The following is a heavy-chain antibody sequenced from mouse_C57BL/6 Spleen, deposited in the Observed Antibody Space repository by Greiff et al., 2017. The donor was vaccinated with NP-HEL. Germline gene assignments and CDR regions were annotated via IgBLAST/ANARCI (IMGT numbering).Heavy chain of an antibody. V-gene: IGHV1-61*01. CDR3: ARGGYYGSSYND. D-gene: IGHD1-1*01. Sequence: QVQLQQPGAELVRPGSSVTLSCKASGYTFTSYWMDWVKQRPGQGLEWIGNIYPSDSDTHYIKKFKDTATLTVAKSSSTADMQHSSLPSEDSAVYDCARGGYYGSSYNDWGQGTTLTVSS. J-gene: IGHJ2*01. CDR2: IYPSDSDT. CDR1: GYTFTSYW.